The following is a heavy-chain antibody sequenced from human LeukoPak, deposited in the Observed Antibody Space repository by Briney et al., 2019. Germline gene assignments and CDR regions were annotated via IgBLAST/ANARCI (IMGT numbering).Heavy chain of an antibody. CDR3: ATSGYYFFYDY. CDR1: GFTFRSNA. D-gene: IGHD3-22*01. CDR2: ISSSSSYI. J-gene: IGHJ4*02. Sequence: GGSLRLSCAASGFTFRSNAMHWVRQAPGKGLEWVSSISSSSSYIYYADSVKGRFTISRDNAKNSLYLQMNSLRAEDTAVYYCATSGYYFFYDYWGQGTLVTVSS. V-gene: IGHV3-21*01.